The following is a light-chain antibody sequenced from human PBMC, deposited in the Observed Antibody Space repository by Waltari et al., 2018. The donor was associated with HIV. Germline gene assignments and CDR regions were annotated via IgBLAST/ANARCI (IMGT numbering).Light chain of an antibody. J-gene: IGLJ2*01. Sequence: QSVLTQPPSASGTPGQRVTTSCSGSSSNIGSNAVNWFQHLSGTAPRLLIHSDNQRPSGVPDRVSGSKSGTSASLAITGLQSEDEAVYYCASWDDSLSALLFGGGTRLTVL. CDR2: SDN. V-gene: IGLV1-44*01. CDR3: ASWDDSLSALL. CDR1: SSNIGSNA.